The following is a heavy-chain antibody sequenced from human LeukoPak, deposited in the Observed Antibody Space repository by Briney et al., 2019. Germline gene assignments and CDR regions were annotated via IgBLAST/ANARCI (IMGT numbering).Heavy chain of an antibody. CDR3: ARGAMSLDVFYYYYMDV. D-gene: IGHD2-2*01. V-gene: IGHV1-8*01. J-gene: IGHJ6*03. CDR2: MNPNSGNT. CDR1: GYTFTSYD. Sequence: ASVKVSFKASGYTFTSYDINWVRQATGQGLEWMGWMNPNSGNTGYAQKFQGRVTMTRNTSISTAYMELSSLRSEDTAVYYCARGAMSLDVFYYYYMDVWGKGTTVTVSS.